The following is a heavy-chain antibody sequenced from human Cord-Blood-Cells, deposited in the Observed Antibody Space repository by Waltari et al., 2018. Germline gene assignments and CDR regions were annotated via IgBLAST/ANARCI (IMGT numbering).Heavy chain of an antibody. CDR1: GYTFTGYY. V-gene: IGHV1-2*02. D-gene: IGHD2-2*01. Sequence: QVQLVQSGAEVKKSGASVKVSCKASGYTFTGYYMHWVRQAPGQGLEWMGWINPNSGGTNYAQKFQGRVTMTRDTSISTAYMELSRLRSDDTAVEYCARDLWGYCSSTSCLGYWFDPWGQGTLVTVSS. CDR2: INPNSGGT. J-gene: IGHJ5*02. CDR3: ARDLWGYCSSTSCLGYWFDP.